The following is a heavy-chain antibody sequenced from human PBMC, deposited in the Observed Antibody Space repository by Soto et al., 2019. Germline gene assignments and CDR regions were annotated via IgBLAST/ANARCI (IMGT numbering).Heavy chain of an antibody. Sequence: SGGSLRLSXAASRFTFSHYAMTWVRQAPGKGLQRVSGISRTGGGTYYADSVKGRFTISRDNSKDTVFLQMDSLRAEDTAIYYCATLSTIFGVSQTDYWGQGTLVTVSS. J-gene: IGHJ4*02. D-gene: IGHD3-3*01. CDR2: ISRTGGGT. CDR3: ATLSTIFGVSQTDY. CDR1: RFTFSHYA. V-gene: IGHV3-23*01.